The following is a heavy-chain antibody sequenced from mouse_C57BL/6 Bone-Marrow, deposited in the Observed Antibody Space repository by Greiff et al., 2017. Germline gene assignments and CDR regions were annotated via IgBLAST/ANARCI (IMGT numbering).Heavy chain of an antibody. V-gene: IGHV1-61*01. D-gene: IGHD2-3*01. CDR3: GRGRWSFDY. Sequence: VQLQQPGAELVRPGSSVKLSCKASGYTFTSYWMDWVKQRPGQGLEWIGNIYPSDSETHYNQKFKDKATLTVDKSSSTAYRQLSSLTSEDSAVYYCGRGRWSFDYGGQGTLVTVSA. CDR2: IYPSDSET. CDR1: GYTFTSYW. J-gene: IGHJ3*01.